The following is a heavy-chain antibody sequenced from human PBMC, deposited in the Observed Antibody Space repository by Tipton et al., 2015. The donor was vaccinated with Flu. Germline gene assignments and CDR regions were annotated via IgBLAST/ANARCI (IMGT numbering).Heavy chain of an antibody. V-gene: IGHV4-38-2*02. CDR3: ARRDYSNYLSDPENWFDP. Sequence: TLSLTCTVSGDSMRRDYFWGWIRQAPWKGLELIGNIHYSGSTIYNPSLNSRFTISIDTSKNHFSLKMKSVTAADFAVYYCARRDYSNYLSDPENWFDPWGKGTLVEVSA. J-gene: IGHJ5*02. CDR2: IHYSGST. CDR1: GDSMRRDYF. D-gene: IGHD4-11*01.